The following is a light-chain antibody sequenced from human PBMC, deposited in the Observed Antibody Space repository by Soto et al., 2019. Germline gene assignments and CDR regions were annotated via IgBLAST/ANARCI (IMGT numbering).Light chain of an antibody. CDR2: DAS. CDR1: QSVSSY. Sequence: EIVLTQSPATMSLSPGERAILSCRASQSVSSYLAWYQQKPGQAPRLLIYDASHRATGIPARFSGSGSGTDFTLTISSLEPEDFAVSYCQQRSNWPITFGQGKRLEIK. V-gene: IGKV3-11*01. J-gene: IGKJ5*01. CDR3: QQRSNWPIT.